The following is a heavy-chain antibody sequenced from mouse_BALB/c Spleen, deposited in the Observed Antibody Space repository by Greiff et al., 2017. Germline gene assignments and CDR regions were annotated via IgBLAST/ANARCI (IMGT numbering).Heavy chain of an antibody. Sequence: EVQLQESGPELMKPGASVKISCKASGYSFTSYYMHWVKQSHGKSLEWIGYIDPFNGGTSYNQKFKGKATLTVDKSSSTAYMHLSSLTSEDSAVYYCARGVLGRAMDYWGQGTSVTVSS. CDR3: ARGVLGRAMDY. V-gene: IGHV1S135*01. CDR1: GYSFTSYY. J-gene: IGHJ4*01. D-gene: IGHD4-1*01. CDR2: IDPFNGGT.